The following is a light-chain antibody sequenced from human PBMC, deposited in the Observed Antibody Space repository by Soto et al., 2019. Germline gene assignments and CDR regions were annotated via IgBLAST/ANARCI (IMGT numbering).Light chain of an antibody. V-gene: IGKV1-5*03. Sequence: DIQMTQSPSILSASVGDRVTITCRASQSISSWLAWYQQKPGKAPNLLIHKASHLESGVPSRFSGSGSGTEFTLTISSLQPGDYATYYCQHYTSYPWTFGQGTRWIS. CDR3: QHYTSYPWT. CDR1: QSISSW. J-gene: IGKJ1*01. CDR2: KAS.